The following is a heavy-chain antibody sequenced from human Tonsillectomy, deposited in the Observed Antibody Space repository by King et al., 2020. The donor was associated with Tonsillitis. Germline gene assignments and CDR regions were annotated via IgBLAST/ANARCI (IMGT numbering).Heavy chain of an antibody. Sequence: VQLVESGGGLVQPGGSLRLSCAASGFTFSSYWMHWVRQAPGKGLVWVSRINSDGSSTRYADSVKGRFTISRDNAKNTLNLQMNSLRAEDTAVYYCASLTTVTTGDAFDIWGQGTMVTVSS. CDR3: ASLTTVTTGDAFDI. J-gene: IGHJ3*02. V-gene: IGHV3-74*01. CDR2: INSDGSST. CDR1: GFTFSSYW. D-gene: IGHD4-17*01.